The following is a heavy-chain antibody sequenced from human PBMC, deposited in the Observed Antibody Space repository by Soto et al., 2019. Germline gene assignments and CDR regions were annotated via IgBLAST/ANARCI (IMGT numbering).Heavy chain of an antibody. D-gene: IGHD5-12*01. Sequence: SETLSLTCTVSDDSIRSADYYWSWIRQPPGKGLEWMGYIYYSGSTHYNPSLKSRVIISLDTSKRQFSLKLSSATAADRAVYYCARGTCSAYDYSVDAWGKGALVAVSS. CDR2: IYYSGST. CDR1: DDSIRSADYY. V-gene: IGHV4-30-4*01. J-gene: IGHJ5*02. CDR3: ARGTCSAYDYSVDA.